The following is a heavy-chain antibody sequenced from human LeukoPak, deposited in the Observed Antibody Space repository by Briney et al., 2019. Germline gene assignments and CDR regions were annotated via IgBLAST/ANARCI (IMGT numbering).Heavy chain of an antibody. J-gene: IGHJ5*02. CDR2: IYYSGST. D-gene: IGHD3-22*01. V-gene: IGHV4-59*08. Sequence: SETLSLTCTVSGGSISSYCWSWIRQPPGKGLEWIGYIYYSGSTNYNPSLKSRVTISVDTSKNQFSLKLSSVTAADTAVYYCARSYYYDPANWFDPWGQGTLVTVSS. CDR1: GGSISSYC. CDR3: ARSYYYDPANWFDP.